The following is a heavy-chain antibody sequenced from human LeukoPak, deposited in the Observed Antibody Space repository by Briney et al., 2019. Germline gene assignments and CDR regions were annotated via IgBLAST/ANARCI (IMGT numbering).Heavy chain of an antibody. V-gene: IGHV3-74*01. J-gene: IGHJ4*02. D-gene: IGHD3-22*01. CDR3: ARAPPPTNYYDSSGYYRDYFDY. Sequence: PGGSLRLSCAASGFTFSSYWMHWVRQAPGKGLVLVSRINSDGSSTSYADSVKGRFTISRDNAKNTLYLQMNSLRAEDTAVYYCARAPPPTNYYDSSGYYRDYFDYWGQGTLVTVSS. CDR2: INSDGSST. CDR1: GFTFSSYW.